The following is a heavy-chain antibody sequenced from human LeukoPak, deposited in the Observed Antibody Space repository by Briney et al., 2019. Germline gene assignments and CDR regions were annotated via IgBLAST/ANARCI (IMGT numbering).Heavy chain of an antibody. V-gene: IGHV3-74*01. CDR1: GFSFSSCW. Sequence: AGSLTLSCAASGFSFSSCWMHWVRHAPGTGLVWVSRIDSVGSSTTYADSVKGRFTISRDNAKNTLYLQMNSLRAEDTAVYYCARPPDSSGSFDLWGRGTLVTVSS. J-gene: IGHJ2*01. D-gene: IGHD6-19*01. CDR2: IDSVGSST. CDR3: ARPPDSSGSFDL.